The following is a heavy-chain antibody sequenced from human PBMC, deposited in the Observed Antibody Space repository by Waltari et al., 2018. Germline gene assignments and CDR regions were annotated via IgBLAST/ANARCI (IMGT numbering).Heavy chain of an antibody. CDR1: GFTFSRYG. J-gene: IGHJ3*01. D-gene: IGHD3-9*01. CDR3: ARRFDS. Sequence: EVQLVESGGGLVQPGGSLNLSCAASGFTFSRYGMNWVRQAPGKGLEWISYISGSGTTIYYADSVKGRFTISRDDAENSLYLQMNSLRAEDTALYYCARRFDSWGQGTMVTVSS. CDR2: ISGSGTTI. V-gene: IGHV3-48*03.